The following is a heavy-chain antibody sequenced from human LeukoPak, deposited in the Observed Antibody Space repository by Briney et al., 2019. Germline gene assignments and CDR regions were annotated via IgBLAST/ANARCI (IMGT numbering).Heavy chain of an antibody. D-gene: IGHD1-26*01. CDR3: AKCRYYTDAFDI. CDR1: GFTFSTYS. Sequence: PGGSLRLSCAASGFTFSTYSMTWVRQAPGKGLEWVSSISSGSSDISYADSVKGRFTISRDNAKYSLYLQVNSLRAEDTAVYYCAKCRYYTDAFDIWGQGTMVTVSS. CDR2: ISSGSSDI. J-gene: IGHJ3*02. V-gene: IGHV3-21*04.